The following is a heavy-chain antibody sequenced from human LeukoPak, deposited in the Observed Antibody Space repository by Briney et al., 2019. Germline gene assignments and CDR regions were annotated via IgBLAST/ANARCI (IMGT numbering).Heavy chain of an antibody. D-gene: IGHD3-3*01. CDR3: AKDKSRDDFWSGYYPY. J-gene: IGHJ4*02. CDR2: ISWDGGST. CDR1: GFTFDDYA. V-gene: IGHV3-43D*03. Sequence: PGGSLRLSCGASGFTFDDYAMHWVRQAPGKGLEWVSLISWDGGSTYYADSVKGRFTISRDNSKNSLYLQMNSLRAEDTALYYCAKDKSRDDFWSGYYPYWGLGTLVTVSS.